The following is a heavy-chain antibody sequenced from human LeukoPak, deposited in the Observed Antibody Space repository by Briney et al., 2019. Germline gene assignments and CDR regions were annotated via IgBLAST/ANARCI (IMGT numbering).Heavy chain of an antibody. D-gene: IGHD3-22*01. CDR2: ISWNSGSI. J-gene: IGHJ4*02. CDR3: AKAMGYYYDSSGYYFDY. CDR1: GFTFDDYA. Sequence: GGSLRLSCAASGFTFDDYAMHWVRQVPGKGLEWVSGISWNSGSIGYADSVKGRFTISRDNAKNPLYLQMNSLRAEDTALYYCAKAMGYYYDSSGYYFDYWGQGTLVTVSS. V-gene: IGHV3-9*01.